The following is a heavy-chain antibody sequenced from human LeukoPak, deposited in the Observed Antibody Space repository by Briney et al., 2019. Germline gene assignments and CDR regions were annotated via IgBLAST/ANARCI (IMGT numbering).Heavy chain of an antibody. Sequence: PGGSLRLSCAASGFTSNSYAMSWVRQAPGKGLEWVSAITSGGGDTYHHDSVNGRFTISRDNSKNTLYLQMNSLRAEDTAVYYCARDGNDYGDYEYFQHWGQGTLVTVSS. CDR3: ARDGNDYGDYEYFQH. J-gene: IGHJ1*01. D-gene: IGHD4-17*01. CDR1: GFTSNSYA. V-gene: IGHV3-23*01. CDR2: ITSGGGDT.